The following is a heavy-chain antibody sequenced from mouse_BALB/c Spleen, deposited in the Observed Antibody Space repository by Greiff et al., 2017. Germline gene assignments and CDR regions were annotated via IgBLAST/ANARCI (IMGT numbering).Heavy chain of an antibody. CDR2: IRNKANGYTT. J-gene: IGHJ3*01. CDR1: GFTFTDYY. Sequence: EVQGVESGGGLVQPGGSLRLSCATSGFTFTDYYMSWVRQPPGKALEWLGFIRNKANGYTTEYSASVKGRFTISRDNSQSILYLQMNTLRAEDSATYYCARDNYYGRFAYWGQGTLVTVSA. V-gene: IGHV7-3*02. CDR3: ARDNYYGRFAY. D-gene: IGHD1-2*01.